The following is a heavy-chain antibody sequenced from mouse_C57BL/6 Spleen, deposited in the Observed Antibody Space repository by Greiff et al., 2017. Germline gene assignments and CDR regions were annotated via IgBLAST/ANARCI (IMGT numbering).Heavy chain of an antibody. Sequence: EVKVEESGGGLVKPGGSLKLSCAASGFTFSDYGMHWVRQAPEKGLEWVAYISSGSSTIYYADTVKGRFTISRDNAKNTLFLQMTSLRSEDTAMYYCARSYYDYDGPPPWVAYWGQGTLVTVSA. V-gene: IGHV5-17*01. J-gene: IGHJ3*01. D-gene: IGHD2-4*01. CDR2: ISSGSSTI. CDR1: GFTFSDYG. CDR3: ARSYYDYDGPPPWVAY.